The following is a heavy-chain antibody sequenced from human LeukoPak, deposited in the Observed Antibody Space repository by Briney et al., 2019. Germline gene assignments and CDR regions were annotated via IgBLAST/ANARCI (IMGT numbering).Heavy chain of an antibody. CDR1: GYTFTSYG. CDR2: ISAFNGDT. V-gene: IGHV1-18*01. Sequence: ASVKVSCKASGYTFTSYGISWVRQAPGQGLEWMGWISAFNGDTNYAQNLQGRVTLTTDTSTSTAYMDLGSLRSDDTAVYYCARARRGGDYYSYFHYWGQGTLVTVSS. D-gene: IGHD4-17*01. J-gene: IGHJ4*02. CDR3: ARARRGGDYYSYFHY.